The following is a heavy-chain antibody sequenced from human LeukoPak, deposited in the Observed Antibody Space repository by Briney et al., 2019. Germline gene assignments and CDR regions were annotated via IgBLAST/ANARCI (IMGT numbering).Heavy chain of an antibody. Sequence: GGSLRLSCVATGFTFKSVSMSWVRQAPGKGLEWVAFIGHVAGDIFYADSVKGRFTISRDDANDSVYLQMNSLRAEDTAVYYCARCGTPNNFYYYGMDVWGQGTTVTVSS. V-gene: IGHV3-21*04. CDR2: IGHVAGDI. D-gene: IGHD1-26*01. J-gene: IGHJ6*02. CDR3: ARCGTPNNFYYYGMDV. CDR1: GFTFKSVS.